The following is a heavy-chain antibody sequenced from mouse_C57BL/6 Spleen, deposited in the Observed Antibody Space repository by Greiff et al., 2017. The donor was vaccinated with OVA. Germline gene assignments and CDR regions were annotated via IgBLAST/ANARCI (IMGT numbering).Heavy chain of an antibody. CDR3: VRGGYDDYYLLAMDY. D-gene: IGHD2-3*01. V-gene: IGHV10-1*01. CDR2: IRSKSNNYAT. Sequence: EVQRVESGGGLVQPKGSLKLSCAASGFSFNTYAMNWVRQAPGKGLEWVARIRSKSNNYATYYADSVKDRFTISRDDSESMLYLQRNNLKTEDTAMYYCVRGGYDDYYLLAMDYWGQGTSVTVAS. CDR1: GFSFNTYA. J-gene: IGHJ4*01.